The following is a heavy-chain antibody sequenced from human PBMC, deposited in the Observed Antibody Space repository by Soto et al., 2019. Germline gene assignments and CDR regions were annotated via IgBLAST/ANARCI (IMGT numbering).Heavy chain of an antibody. Sequence: QVHLVQSGAEGKEPGASVKVSCKTSGFTFTTHAIHWVRQAPGQSLEWMGWINAGNGNTKYSQRFQDRVTITRDTSASTAYMELSSLRSEDRAVYYCARRNSSGPIDHWGQGTLVTVSS. V-gene: IGHV1-3*01. J-gene: IGHJ4*02. CDR3: ARRNSSGPIDH. D-gene: IGHD3-22*01. CDR2: INAGNGNT. CDR1: GFTFTTHA.